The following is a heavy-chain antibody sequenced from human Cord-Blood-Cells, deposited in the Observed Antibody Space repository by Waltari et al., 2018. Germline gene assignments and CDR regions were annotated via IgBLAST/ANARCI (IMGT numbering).Heavy chain of an antibody. J-gene: IGHJ3*02. D-gene: IGHD1-1*01. CDR3: ARALDRVHAFDI. Sequence: EVQLVESGGVWVQPEGYLRSRRAASGFTFSSFGMNSVRQAPGKGLEWVSYISSSGSTIYYADSVKGRFTISRDNAKNSLYLQMNSLRAEDTAVYYCARALDRVHAFDIWGQGTMVTVSS. CDR1: GFTFSSFG. CDR2: ISSSGSTI. V-gene: IGHV3-48*03.